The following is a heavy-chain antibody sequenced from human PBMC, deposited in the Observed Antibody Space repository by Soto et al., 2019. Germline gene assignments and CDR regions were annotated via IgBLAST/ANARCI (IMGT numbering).Heavy chain of an antibody. CDR3: ARDPMTGYLQFDY. J-gene: IGHJ4*02. Sequence: VQLVQSGAEVKKPGASVKVSCKAAGYTFTTNGISWVRQAPGQGLEWMGWINGYNGNTHYAQKFQDRVTMTADTSTSTAYMELRSLRSDDTAVYYCARDPMTGYLQFDYWGQGTLVTVFS. D-gene: IGHD3-9*01. V-gene: IGHV1-18*01. CDR1: GYTFTTNG. CDR2: INGYNGNT.